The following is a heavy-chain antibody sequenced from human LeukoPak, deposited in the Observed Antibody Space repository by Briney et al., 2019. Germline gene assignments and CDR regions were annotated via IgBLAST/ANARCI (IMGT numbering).Heavy chain of an antibody. CDR2: INSDGSST. J-gene: IGHJ3*02. Sequence: GGSLRLSCAASGFTFSSYWMHWVRQAPGKGLVWVSRINSDGSSTSYADSVEGRFTISRDNAKNTLYLQMNSLRAEDTAVYYCASSERGSGYYSDDAFDIWGQGTMVTVSP. D-gene: IGHD3-22*01. CDR3: ASSERGSGYYSDDAFDI. CDR1: GFTFSSYW. V-gene: IGHV3-74*01.